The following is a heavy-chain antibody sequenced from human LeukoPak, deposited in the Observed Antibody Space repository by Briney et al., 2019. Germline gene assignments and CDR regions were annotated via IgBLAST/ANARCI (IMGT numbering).Heavy chain of an antibody. Sequence: PSETLSLTCTVSGDPISCYYGSSIRQPAGKGLERIGRIYTSGSIHYNPSLKTRVTMSVDTSKYQFSLKLSSVTAADTAVYYCARHQEGYCSSTSCYTGGYYYYYYMDVWGKGTTVTVSS. CDR2: IYTSGSI. V-gene: IGHV4-4*07. CDR3: ARHQEGYCSSTSCYTGGYYYYYYMDV. CDR1: GDPISCYY. D-gene: IGHD2-2*02. J-gene: IGHJ6*03.